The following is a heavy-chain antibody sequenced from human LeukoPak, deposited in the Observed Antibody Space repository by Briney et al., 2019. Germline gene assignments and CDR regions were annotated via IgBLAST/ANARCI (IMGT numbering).Heavy chain of an antibody. J-gene: IGHJ3*02. Sequence: SETLSLNCAVYGGSFSGYYWSWIRQPPGKGLEWIGYIYHSGSTYYNPSLKSRVTISLNTSKNQFSLKLSSVTAADTAVYYCARDLHYDSSGYYYAFDIWGQGTMVTVSS. D-gene: IGHD3-22*01. V-gene: IGHV4-59*01. CDR1: GGSFSGYY. CDR3: ARDLHYDSSGYYYAFDI. CDR2: IYHSGST.